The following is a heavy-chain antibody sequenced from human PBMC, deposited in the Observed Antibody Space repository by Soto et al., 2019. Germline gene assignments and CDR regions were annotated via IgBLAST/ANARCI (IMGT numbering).Heavy chain of an antibody. CDR1: GFTFSNAW. J-gene: IGHJ3*01. Sequence: EVQLVESGGGLVKPGGSLRLSCEASGFTFSNAWMSWVRQAPGKGLEWVGRIKSKTDGGTTDYAAPVKGRFTISRDDSKNTLYLQTNRLNTEDTAVYYCTAGAMADGRYLWGQGTIVAFSS. V-gene: IGHV3-15*01. CDR2: IKSKTDGGTT. CDR3: TAGAMADGRYL. D-gene: IGHD3-16*02.